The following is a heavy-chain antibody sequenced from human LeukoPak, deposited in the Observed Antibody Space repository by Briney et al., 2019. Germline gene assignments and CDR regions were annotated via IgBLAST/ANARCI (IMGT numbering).Heavy chain of an antibody. J-gene: IGHJ4*02. CDR1: GGTFSSYA. CDR3: ARGPYCSSTGCYLDY. V-gene: IGHV1-69*13. CDR2: IIPIFGTA. D-gene: IGHD2-2*01. Sequence: SVTVSCTASGGTFSSYAISWVRQAPGQGLEWMGGIIPIFGTANYAQKFQGRVTITADESTSTAYMELSSLRSEDTAVYYCARGPYCSSTGCYLDYWGQGTLVTVSS.